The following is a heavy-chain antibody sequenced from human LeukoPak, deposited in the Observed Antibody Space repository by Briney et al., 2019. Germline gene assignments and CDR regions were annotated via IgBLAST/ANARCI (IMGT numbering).Heavy chain of an antibody. V-gene: IGHV4-59*08. CDR2: IDYSGST. Sequence: SETLSLTCSVSGASISSYYWSWIRQPPGKGLEWIGYIDYSGSTNYSPSLKSRVTISADTSKNQFSLKLTSLTAADTALYFCARHYSSDPFDYWGQGTLVTVSS. J-gene: IGHJ4*02. CDR1: GASISSYY. D-gene: IGHD2-21*01. CDR3: ARHYSSDPFDY.